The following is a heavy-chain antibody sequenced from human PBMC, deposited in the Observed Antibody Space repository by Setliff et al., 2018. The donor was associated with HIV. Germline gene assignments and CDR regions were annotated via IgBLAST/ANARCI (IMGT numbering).Heavy chain of an antibody. V-gene: IGHV4-34*01. J-gene: IGHJ4*02. D-gene: IGHD3-16*01. CDR3: VRGEYYDVSAIYHDDR. Sequence: SETLSLTCGVYGGSVSAYEWRWIRQPPGKGLEWIGEAIHSGTTYNPSLRSRVTISLDTSKNQFSLNLTSVTAADTAVYYCVRGEYYDVSAIYHDDRWGQGTLVTVSS. CDR1: GGSVSAYE. CDR2: AIHSGT.